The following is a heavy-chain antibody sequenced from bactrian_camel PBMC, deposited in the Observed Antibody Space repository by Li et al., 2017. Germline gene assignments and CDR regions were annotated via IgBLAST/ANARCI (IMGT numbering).Heavy chain of an antibody. CDR2: IDGDGNP. D-gene: IGHD4*01. CDR3: ASELNRAEGGDCRFGFDFGI. V-gene: IGHV3S9*01. CDR1: GYVFSGYC. Sequence: HVQLVESGGDSVQTGGSLKLSCKASGYVFSGYCMGWFRQVPGQEREGVASIDGDGNPTYGDSVKGRFTISRDNSKNTLYLEMSNLQPDDTAMYYCASELNRAEGGDCRFGFDFGIWGRGTQVTVS. J-gene: IGHJ6*01.